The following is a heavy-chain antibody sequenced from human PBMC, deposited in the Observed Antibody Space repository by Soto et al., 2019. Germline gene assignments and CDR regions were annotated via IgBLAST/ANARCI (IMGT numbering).Heavy chain of an antibody. CDR1: GFTFSSYA. V-gene: IGHV3-30-3*01. CDR2: ISYDGSNK. D-gene: IGHD4-17*01. J-gene: IGHJ4*02. CDR3: AREGLYDYGDYEYYFDY. Sequence: GGSLRLSCAASGFTFSSYAMHWVRQAPGKGLEWVAVISYDGSNKYYADSVKGRFTISRDNSKNTLYLQMNSLRAEDTAVYYCAREGLYDYGDYEYYFDYWGQGTLVTVSS.